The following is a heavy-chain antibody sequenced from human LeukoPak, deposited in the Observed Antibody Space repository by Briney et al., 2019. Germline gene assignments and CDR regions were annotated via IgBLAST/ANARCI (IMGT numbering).Heavy chain of an antibody. Sequence: GGSLRLSCAASGFTFSSYGMHWVRQAPGKGLEWVAFIRYDGSNKYYADSVKGRFTISRDNSKNTLYLQMNSLRAEDTAVYYCAKDLVVEWLGPDYMDVWGKGTTVTVSS. CDR1: GFTFSSYG. V-gene: IGHV3-30*02. CDR3: AKDLVVEWLGPDYMDV. J-gene: IGHJ6*03. CDR2: IRYDGSNK. D-gene: IGHD6-19*01.